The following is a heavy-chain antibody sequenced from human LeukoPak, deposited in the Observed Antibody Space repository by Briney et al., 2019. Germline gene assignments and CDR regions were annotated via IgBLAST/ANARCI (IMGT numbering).Heavy chain of an antibody. CDR2: IIPIFGTA. CDR3: ARAADCSSTSCSYLDY. CDR1: GGTFSSYA. J-gene: IGHJ4*02. D-gene: IGHD2-2*01. V-gene: IGHV1-69*01. Sequence: PGSSVKVSCKASGGTFSSYAISWVRQAPGQGLEWMGGIIPIFGTANYAQEFQGRVTITADESTSTAYMELSSLRSEDTAVYYCARAADCSSTSCSYLDYWGQGTLVTVSS.